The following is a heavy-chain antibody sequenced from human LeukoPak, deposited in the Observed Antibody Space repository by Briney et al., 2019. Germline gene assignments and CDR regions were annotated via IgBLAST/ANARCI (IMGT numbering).Heavy chain of an antibody. J-gene: IGHJ4*02. D-gene: IGHD2-21*02. CDR1: GFTFSSYA. V-gene: IGHV3-30-3*01. CDR3: ARDRGDIVVVTAMALDY. Sequence: GGSLRLSCAASGFTFSSYAMHWVRQAPGKGLEWVAVISYDGSNKYYADSVKGRFTISRDNSKNTLYLQMNSLRAEDTAVYYCARDRGDIVVVTAMALDYWGQGTLVTVSS. CDR2: ISYDGSNK.